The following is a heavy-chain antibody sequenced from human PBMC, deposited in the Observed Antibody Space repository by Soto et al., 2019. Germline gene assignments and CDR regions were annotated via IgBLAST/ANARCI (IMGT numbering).Heavy chain of an antibody. V-gene: IGHV4-39*01. CDR1: GGSISSSSYY. D-gene: IGHD3-22*01. CDR3: ARHVSYYYDSSGRSGFDY. J-gene: IGHJ4*02. Sequence: PSETLSLTCTVSGGSISSSSYYWGWIRQPPGKWLEWIGSIYYSGSTYYNPSLKSRVTISVDTSKNQFSLKLSSVTAADTAVYYCARHVSYYYDSSGRSGFDYWGQGTLVTVSS. CDR2: IYYSGST.